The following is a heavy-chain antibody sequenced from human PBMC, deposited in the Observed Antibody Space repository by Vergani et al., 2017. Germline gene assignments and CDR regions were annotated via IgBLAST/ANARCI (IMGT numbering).Heavy chain of an antibody. D-gene: IGHD4-17*01. J-gene: IGHJ4*02. Sequence: DVQLVESGGGLVQPGRSLRLSCAASGFTFDDYAMHWVRQAPGKGLEWVSGISWNSGSIGYADSVKGRFTISRDNAKNSLYLQMNSLRAEDTALYYCAKGRTYGDSYFDYWGQGTLVTVSS. CDR3: AKGRTYGDSYFDY. CDR2: ISWNSGSI. V-gene: IGHV3-9*01. CDR1: GFTFDDYA.